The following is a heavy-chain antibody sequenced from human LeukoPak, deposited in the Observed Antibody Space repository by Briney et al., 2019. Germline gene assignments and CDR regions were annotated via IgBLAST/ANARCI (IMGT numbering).Heavy chain of an antibody. Sequence: GGSLRLSCAGSGFTLRTYAMGWVRQAPGKGLEWVSSINSGGDDTYYADSVKGRFTISRDNFKNTLYLQMNSLRAEDMAVYYCVKPPRLSIIRGEGMDVWGQGTTVTVSS. CDR3: VKPPRLSIIRGEGMDV. D-gene: IGHD3-10*01. CDR1: GFTLRTYA. CDR2: INSGGDDT. V-gene: IGHV3-23*01. J-gene: IGHJ6*02.